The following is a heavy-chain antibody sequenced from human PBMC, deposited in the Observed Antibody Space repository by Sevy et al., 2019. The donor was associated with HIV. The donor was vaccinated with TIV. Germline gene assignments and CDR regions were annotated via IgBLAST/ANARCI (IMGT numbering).Heavy chain of an antibody. V-gene: IGHV1-18*01. D-gene: IGHD5-18*01. J-gene: IGHJ4*02. CDR3: ARDRQRDTAIDFDY. CDR2: ISAYNGNT. Sequence: ASVKVSCKASGYTFTSYGISWVRQAPGQGLEWMGWISAYNGNTNYAQKLQGRVTMTTDTSTSTAYMELRSLRSDDTAVYYCARDRQRDTAIDFDYWGQGTLVTVSS. CDR1: GYTFTSYG.